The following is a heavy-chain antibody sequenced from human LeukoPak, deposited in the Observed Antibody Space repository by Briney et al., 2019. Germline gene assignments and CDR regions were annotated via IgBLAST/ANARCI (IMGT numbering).Heavy chain of an antibody. Sequence: GASVKVSCKASGYTFTSYGISWVRQAPGQGLEWMGWISAYYGNTNYAQKLQGRVTMTTDTSTSTAYMELRSLRSDDTAVYYCARARSRWGYCSSTSCYSHFDYWGQGTLVTVSS. CDR3: ARARSRWGYCSSTSCYSHFDY. CDR1: GYTFTSYG. CDR2: ISAYYGNT. V-gene: IGHV1-18*04. D-gene: IGHD2-2*01. J-gene: IGHJ4*02.